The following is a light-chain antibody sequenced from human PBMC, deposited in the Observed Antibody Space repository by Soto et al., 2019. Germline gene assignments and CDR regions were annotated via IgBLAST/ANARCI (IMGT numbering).Light chain of an antibody. CDR2: EVS. CDR3: CSRTNSTV. Sequence: QSVLTQPASVSGSPGQSITISCTGTTSDVGDYVSVSWYQQHPGKAPKLMIYEVSNRPSGLSNRFSGSKSGNTASLTISGLQAEDEADYYCCSRTNSTVFGTGTKVTVL. V-gene: IGLV2-14*01. CDR1: TSDVGDYVS. J-gene: IGLJ1*01.